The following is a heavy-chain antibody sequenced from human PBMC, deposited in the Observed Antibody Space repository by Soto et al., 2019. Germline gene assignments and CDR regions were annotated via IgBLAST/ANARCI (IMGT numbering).Heavy chain of an antibody. CDR2: LIPIFGTA. V-gene: IGHV1-69*01. CDR3: AREVVAATAYYYYSGMDV. CDR1: GGTFSSYA. J-gene: IGHJ6*02. Sequence: QVQLVQSGAEVKKPGSSVKVSCKASGGTFSSYAISWVRQAPGQGLEWMGGLIPIFGTANYAQKVQGRVTITADESTSTAYMELSSLRSEDTAVYYCAREVVAATAYYYYSGMDVGGPGTTVTVSS. D-gene: IGHD2-15*01.